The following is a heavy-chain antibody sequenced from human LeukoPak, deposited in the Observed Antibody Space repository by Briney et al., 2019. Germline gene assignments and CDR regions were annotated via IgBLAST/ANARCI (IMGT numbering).Heavy chain of an antibody. J-gene: IGHJ4*02. CDR1: GFTFSFYA. Sequence: PGGSLRLSCAASGFTFSFYAMSWVRQAPGKGLEWVSFSGSGGGTYYADSVKGRFTISRDNSKNTLYLQMNSLRAEDTAVYYCARDKGPYYFDQWGQGTLLTVSS. CDR3: ARDKGPYYFDQ. CDR2: SGSGGGT. V-gene: IGHV3-23*01.